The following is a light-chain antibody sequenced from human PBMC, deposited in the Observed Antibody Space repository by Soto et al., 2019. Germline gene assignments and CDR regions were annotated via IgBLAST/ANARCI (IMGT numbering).Light chain of an antibody. CDR2: GAS. Sequence: EIVLTQSPGTLSLSPGERATLSCRASQRVSSSYLAWYQQKPGQAPRVLIYGASSRATGIPDRFSGSGSGTDFTLTISRLEPEDFAVYYCQLYGNSPRTFGQGTRLEIK. V-gene: IGKV3-20*01. J-gene: IGKJ2*01. CDR1: QRVSSSY. CDR3: QLYGNSPRT.